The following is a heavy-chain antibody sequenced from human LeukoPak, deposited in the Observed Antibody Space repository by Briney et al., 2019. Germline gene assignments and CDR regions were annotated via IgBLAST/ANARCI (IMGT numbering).Heavy chain of an antibody. CDR3: TRQDCSGGSCSYVDY. D-gene: IGHD2-15*01. CDR1: GFDFSGFY. CDR2: IRSKPSSYTT. Sequence: GGSLKLSCAASGFDFSGFYMHWVRQASGRGLEWVGLIRSKPSSYTTVYAASVKGRFTISRDDSKNTAYLQMNSLKAEDTAVYYCTRQDCSGGSCSYVDYWGQRTLVTVSS. J-gene: IGHJ4*02. V-gene: IGHV3-73*01.